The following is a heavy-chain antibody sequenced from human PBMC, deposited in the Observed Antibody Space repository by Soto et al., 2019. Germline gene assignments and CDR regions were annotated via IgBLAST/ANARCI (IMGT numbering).Heavy chain of an antibody. V-gene: IGHV3-21*01. D-gene: IGHD3-22*01. Sequence: EVQLVESGGGLVKPGGSLRLSCAASGFTFSSYSMNWVRQAPGKGLEWVSSISSSSSYIYYADSVKGRFTISRDNAKNSLYLQMNSLRAEDTAVYYCARDPKSRGYYSDYWGQGTLVTVSS. J-gene: IGHJ4*02. CDR3: ARDPKSRGYYSDY. CDR2: ISSSSSYI. CDR1: GFTFSSYS.